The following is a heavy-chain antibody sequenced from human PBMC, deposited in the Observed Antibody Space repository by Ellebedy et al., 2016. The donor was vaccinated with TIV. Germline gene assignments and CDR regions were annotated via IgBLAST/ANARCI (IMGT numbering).Heavy chain of an antibody. CDR2: IYYSGST. Sequence: PSETLSLTCTVSGGSISSYYWSWIRQPPGKGLEWIGYIYYSGSTNYNPSLKSRVTISVDTSKNQFSLKLSSVTAADTAGYYCARAAYGDYVDYFDYWGQGTLVTVSS. CDR3: ARAAYGDYVDYFDY. J-gene: IGHJ4*02. D-gene: IGHD4-17*01. V-gene: IGHV4-59*01. CDR1: GGSISSYY.